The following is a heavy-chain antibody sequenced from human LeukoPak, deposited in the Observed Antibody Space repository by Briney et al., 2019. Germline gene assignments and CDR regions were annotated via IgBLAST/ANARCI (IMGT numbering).Heavy chain of an antibody. D-gene: IGHD2-2*01. V-gene: IGHV5-51*01. CDR3: ARHSYCSSTTCYYYGMDV. CDR2: IYPGDSDT. Sequence: GESLKISCKGSGYSFTSYWIGWVRQMPGKGLEWMGIIYPGDSDTRYSPSFQGQVTISADKSISTAYLQWSSLKASDTAVYYCARHSYCSSTTCYYYGMDVWGQGTTVTVSS. J-gene: IGHJ6*02. CDR1: GYSFTSYW.